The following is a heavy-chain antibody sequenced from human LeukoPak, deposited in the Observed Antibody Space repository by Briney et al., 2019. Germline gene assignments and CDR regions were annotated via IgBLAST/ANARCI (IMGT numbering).Heavy chain of an antibody. Sequence: SETLSLTCGVYGGSFSGYHWTGIRQPPGKGLEGIGEINHSGSTDYNPSLKSRVTISVDTSKNQVSLKLSSVTAADTAVYYCARRTQTTYYSGSGIAYWGQGTLVTVSS. CDR1: GGSFSGYH. CDR2: INHSGST. J-gene: IGHJ4*02. V-gene: IGHV4-34*01. CDR3: ARRTQTTYYSGSGIAY. D-gene: IGHD3-10*01.